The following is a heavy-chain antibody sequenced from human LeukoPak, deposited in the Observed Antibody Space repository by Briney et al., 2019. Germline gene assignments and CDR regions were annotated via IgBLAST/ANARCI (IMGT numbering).Heavy chain of an antibody. Sequence: LEWIGTIYYSGSTYYNPSLKSRVTISLDTSKNQFSLELSSVTAADTAVYYCARRASRSYYAYWGQGTLVTVSS. CDR2: IYYSGST. V-gene: IGHV4-39*01. J-gene: IGHJ4*02. CDR3: ARRASRSYYAY. D-gene: IGHD1-26*01.